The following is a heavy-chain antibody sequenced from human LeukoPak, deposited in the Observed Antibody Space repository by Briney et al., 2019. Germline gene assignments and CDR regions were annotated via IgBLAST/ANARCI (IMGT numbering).Heavy chain of an antibody. V-gene: IGHV4-39*07. CDR2: IYYSGST. D-gene: IGHD1-26*01. J-gene: IGHJ5*02. CDR1: GGSISSSSYY. Sequence: PSETLSLTCTVSGGSISSSSYYWGWIRQPPGKGLEWIGSIYYSGSTYYNPSLKSRVTISVDTSKNQFSLKLSSVTAADTAVYYCARETVGDGIGPWGQGTLVTVSS. CDR3: ARETVGDGIGP.